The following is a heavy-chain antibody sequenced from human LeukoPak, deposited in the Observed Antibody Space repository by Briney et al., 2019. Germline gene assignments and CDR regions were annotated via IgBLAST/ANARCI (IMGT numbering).Heavy chain of an antibody. Sequence: SVKVSCKASGGTFSSYAISWVRQAPGQGLEWMGGIIPIFGTANYAQKFQGRVTIATDESTSTAYMELSSLRSEDTAVYYCARGSRSIYDILTGPLDYWGQGTLVTVSS. D-gene: IGHD3-9*01. CDR3: ARGSRSIYDILTGPLDY. CDR2: IIPIFGTA. CDR1: GGTFSSYA. J-gene: IGHJ4*02. V-gene: IGHV1-69*05.